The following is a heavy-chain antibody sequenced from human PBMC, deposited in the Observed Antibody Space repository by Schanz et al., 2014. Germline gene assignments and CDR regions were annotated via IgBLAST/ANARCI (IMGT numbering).Heavy chain of an antibody. CDR2: IGVDGTTT. V-gene: IGHV3-23*01. D-gene: IGHD2-15*01. Sequence: EVQLLESGGGLVQPGGSLRLSCLASGFAFSSYGMNWLRQAPGKGLEWVSVIGVDGTTTYYADSVKGRFTISRDNSKSTLYLQMKSLRAEDTAVYYCAKAPREYCNYDSCPNWFDSWGQGTLVTVSS. CDR1: GFAFSSYG. CDR3: AKAPREYCNYDSCPNWFDS. J-gene: IGHJ5*01.